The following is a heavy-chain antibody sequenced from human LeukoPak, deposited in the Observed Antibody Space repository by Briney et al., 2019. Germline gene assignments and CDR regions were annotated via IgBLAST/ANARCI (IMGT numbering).Heavy chain of an antibody. CDR2: IRYDGSNK. V-gene: IGHV3-30*02. CDR3: AKVSRGAYSSYNTYYFDY. Sequence: GGSLRLSCAASGFTFSSYGMHWVRQAPGKGLEWVAFIRYDGSNKYYADSVKGRFTISRDNSKNTLYLQMNSLRAEDTAVYYCAKVSRGAYSSYNTYYFDYWGQGTLVTVSS. CDR1: GFTFSSYG. J-gene: IGHJ4*02. D-gene: IGHD6-6*01.